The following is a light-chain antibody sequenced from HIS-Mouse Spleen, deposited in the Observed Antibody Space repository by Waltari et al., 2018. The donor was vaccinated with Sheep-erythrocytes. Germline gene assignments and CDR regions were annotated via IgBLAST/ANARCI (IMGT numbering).Light chain of an antibody. CDR1: SRDVGGYNY. V-gene: IGLV2-11*01. CDR2: DVS. Sequence: QSALTQPRSVSGSPGQSVTISCPGTSRDVGGYNYGSWYQQHPGKAPKLMIYDVSKRPSGVPDRFSGSKSGNTASLTISGLQAMDEADYYCQVWDSSTAWVFGGGTKLTVL. CDR3: QVWDSSTAWV. J-gene: IGLJ3*02.